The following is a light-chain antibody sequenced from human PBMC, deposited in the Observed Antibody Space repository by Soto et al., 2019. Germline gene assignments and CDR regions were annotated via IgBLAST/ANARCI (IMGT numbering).Light chain of an antibody. Sequence: QSVLTQPPSVSGSPGQSVTISCTGTISDVGFYARVSWYQQPPGTAPKLLIYDVTNRPSGVPDRFSGSKSGNTASLSISGLQAEDEADYYCSSYTSSSTLVFGTGTKVTVL. J-gene: IGLJ1*01. CDR1: ISDVGFYAR. CDR3: SSYTSSSTLV. V-gene: IGLV2-18*02. CDR2: DVT.